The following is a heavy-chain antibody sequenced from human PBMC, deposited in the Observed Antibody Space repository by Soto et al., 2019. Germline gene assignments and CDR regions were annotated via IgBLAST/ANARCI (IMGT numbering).Heavy chain of an antibody. CDR1: GFTFRSYG. CDR3: AKDRMSYNSVWDPFDV. D-gene: IGHD3-10*01. Sequence: WGSLRLSCAASGFTFRSYGMHCVRQAPCKGLEWVAVISDDGSNKYNVASVEGRFTISRDNSKNTLYLQMNSLRAEDTAVYYCAKDRMSYNSVWDPFDVWGQGTLVTVSS. J-gene: IGHJ3*01. V-gene: IGHV3-30*18. CDR2: ISDDGSNK.